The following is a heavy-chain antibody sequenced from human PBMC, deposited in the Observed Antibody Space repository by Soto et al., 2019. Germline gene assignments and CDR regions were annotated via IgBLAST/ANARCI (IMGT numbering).Heavy chain of an antibody. CDR1: GFTFSSYW. CDR3: SREDIVLVPAVTFDY. CDR2: INSDGSST. Sequence: GGSLRLSCAASGFTFSSYWMHWVRQAPGKGLVWVSRINSDGSSTNYADSVKGRFTISRDNAKNTLYLQMNSLRAEDTAVYYCSREDIVLVPAVTFDYWGQGT. D-gene: IGHD2-2*01. V-gene: IGHV3-74*01. J-gene: IGHJ4*02.